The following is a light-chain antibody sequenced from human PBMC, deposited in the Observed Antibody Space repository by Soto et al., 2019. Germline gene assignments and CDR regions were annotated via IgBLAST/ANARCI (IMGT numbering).Light chain of an antibody. V-gene: IGKV3-20*01. CDR1: QSVSSSY. J-gene: IGKJ3*01. CDR2: GAS. CDR3: QQYGSSPRFT. Sequence: EIVLTQSPATLSLSPGERATLSCRASQSVSSSYLAWYQQKPGQAPRLLIYGASSRATGIPDRFSGSGSGTDFTLTISRLEPEDFAVYYCQQYGSSPRFTFGPGTKVYIK.